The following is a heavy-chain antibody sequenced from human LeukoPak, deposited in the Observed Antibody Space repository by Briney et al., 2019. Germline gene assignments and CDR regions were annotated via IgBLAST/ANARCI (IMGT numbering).Heavy chain of an antibody. V-gene: IGHV4-38-2*02. CDR3: ARVQTSITMIVVAAFDY. CDR1: GYSISSGYY. Sequence: KASETLSLTCTVSGYSISSGYYWGWIRQPPGKGLEWIGSIYDSGSTYYNPSLKSRVTISVDTSKNQFSLKLSSVTAADTAVYYCARVQTSITMIVVAAFDYWGQGTLVTVSS. D-gene: IGHD3-22*01. J-gene: IGHJ4*02. CDR2: IYDSGST.